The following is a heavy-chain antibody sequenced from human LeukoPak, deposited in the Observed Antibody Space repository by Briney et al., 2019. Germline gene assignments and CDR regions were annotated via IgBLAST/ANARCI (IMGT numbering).Heavy chain of an antibody. V-gene: IGHV3-30*04. CDR3: ARDGGYTGGWTYGAGDY. J-gene: IGHJ4*01. CDR2: ISNDGNEK. D-gene: IGHD2-8*02. CDR1: GFTFSAYV. Sequence: SGRSLRLSCAASGFTFSAYVMHWVSQAPGKGLECVAVISNDGNEKYYADSVKGRFSISRDNSKNTLYLQMSSLRTEDTAVYYCARDGGYTGGWTYGAGDYWGQGTLVTVSS.